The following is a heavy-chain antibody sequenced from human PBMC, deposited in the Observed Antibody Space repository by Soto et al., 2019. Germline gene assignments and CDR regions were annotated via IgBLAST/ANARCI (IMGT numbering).Heavy chain of an antibody. CDR1: GFTFSSYA. Sequence: QPGGSLRLSCAASGFTFSSYAMSWVRQAPGKGLEWVSAISGSGGSTYYADSVKGRFTISRDNSKNTLYLQMNSLRAEDTAVYYCAKKDRELGLRFLEWVPFDYWGQGTLVTVSS. CDR3: AKKDRELGLRFLEWVPFDY. CDR2: ISGSGGST. V-gene: IGHV3-23*01. D-gene: IGHD3-3*01. J-gene: IGHJ4*02.